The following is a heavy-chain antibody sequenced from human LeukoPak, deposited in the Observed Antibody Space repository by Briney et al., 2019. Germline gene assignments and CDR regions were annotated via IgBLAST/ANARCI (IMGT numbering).Heavy chain of an antibody. CDR1: GDSISSSDW. D-gene: IGHD1/OR15-1a*01. Sequence: SETLSLTCAVSGDSISSSDWWIWVRQPPGKRLEWIGEISHGGSTYYNPALKSRVTMSVDKSKNQFSLNLSSVTAADTAVYFCARKKQHYDALDIWGQGTMVTVSS. CDR3: ARKKQHYDALDI. CDR2: ISHGGST. V-gene: IGHV4-4*02. J-gene: IGHJ3*02.